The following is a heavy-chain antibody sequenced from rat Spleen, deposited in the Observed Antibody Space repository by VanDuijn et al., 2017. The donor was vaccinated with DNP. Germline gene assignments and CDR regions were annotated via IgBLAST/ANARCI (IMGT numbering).Heavy chain of an antibody. J-gene: IGHJ3*01. CDR2: INSAGST. CDR3: ARWGARWFAY. Sequence: EVQLQESGPGLVKPSQSLSLTCSVTGYSITSSYRWNWIRKFPGNKLEWMGYINSAGSTNYNPSLKSRISITRDTSKNQFFLQVNSVTTEDTATYYCARWGARWFAYWGQGTLVTVSS. CDR1: GYSITSSYR. D-gene: IGHD5-1*01. V-gene: IGHV3-3*01.